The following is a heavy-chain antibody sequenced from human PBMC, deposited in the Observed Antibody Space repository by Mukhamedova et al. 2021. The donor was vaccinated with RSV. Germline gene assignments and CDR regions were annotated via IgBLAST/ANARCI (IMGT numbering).Heavy chain of an antibody. CDR2: T. J-gene: IGHJ6*02. Sequence: TNYSPSFQGHVTISADKSISTAYLQWSSLKASDTAMYYCARRDSSGYYGYYYYGMDVWGQGTTVTVSS. V-gene: IGHV5-10-1*01. D-gene: IGHD3-22*01. CDR3: ARRDSSGYYGYYYYGMDV.